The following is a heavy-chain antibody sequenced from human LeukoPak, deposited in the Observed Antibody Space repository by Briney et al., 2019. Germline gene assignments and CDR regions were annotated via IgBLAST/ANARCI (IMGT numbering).Heavy chain of an antibody. Sequence: GASLKISCKGSGYSFTSYWIGWVRQLPGKGLEWMGIIYPGDSDTRYSPSFQGQVTISADKSISTAYLQWSSLKASDTAMYYRARLGVVVPAASYFDYWGQGTLVTVSS. J-gene: IGHJ4*02. D-gene: IGHD2-2*01. CDR3: ARLGVVVPAASYFDY. CDR2: IYPGDSDT. CDR1: GYSFTSYW. V-gene: IGHV5-51*01.